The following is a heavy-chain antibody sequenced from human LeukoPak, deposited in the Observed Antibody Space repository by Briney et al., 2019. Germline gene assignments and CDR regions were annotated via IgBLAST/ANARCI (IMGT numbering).Heavy chain of an antibody. CDR1: GFTFSSYW. D-gene: IGHD3-3*01. J-gene: IGHJ4*02. CDR2: ITGDGSRT. Sequence: GGSLRLSRAASGFTFSSYWMHWVRQAPGKGLLWVSLITGDGSRTTYADSVKGRFTISRDNAKNMLYLQMNSLRAEDTAVYYCATGGKSGYEYWGQGTLVTVSS. V-gene: IGHV3-74*01. CDR3: ATGGKSGYEY.